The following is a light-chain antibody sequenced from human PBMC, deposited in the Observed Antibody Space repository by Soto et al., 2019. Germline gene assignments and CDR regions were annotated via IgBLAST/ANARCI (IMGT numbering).Light chain of an antibody. CDR2: QDD. Sequence: SYELTQPPSVSVSPGQTARIICSGHKLGDKYASWYQQRPGQSPVVVIYQDDKRPSGIPERFSGSNSGNTATLTISGTQPMDEDDYYCQAWDSSTAVFGGGTKLTVL. J-gene: IGLJ2*01. CDR1: KLGDKY. CDR3: QAWDSSTAV. V-gene: IGLV3-1*01.